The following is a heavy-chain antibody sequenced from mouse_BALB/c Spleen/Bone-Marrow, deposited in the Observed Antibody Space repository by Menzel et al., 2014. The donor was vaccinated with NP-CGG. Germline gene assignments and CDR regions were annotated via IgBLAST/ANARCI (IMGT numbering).Heavy chain of an antibody. CDR1: GFTFSSYY. V-gene: IGHV5-6-2*01. CDR2: ITSNGGGT. J-gene: IGHJ4*01. CDR3: ARHGGNYAMDY. Sequence: EVKLMESGGGLVKLGGSLKLSCAASGFTFSSYYMSWVRQTPEKRLELVAAITSNGGGTYYPDTVKGRFTISRDNAKNTLYLQMSSLKSEDTALYYCARHGGNYAMDYWGQGTSVTVSS.